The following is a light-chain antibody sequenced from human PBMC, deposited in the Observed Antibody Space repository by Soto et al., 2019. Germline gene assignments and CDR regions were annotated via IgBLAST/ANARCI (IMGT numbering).Light chain of an antibody. CDR3: QQGTDWPPGT. CDR1: QSVSTF. Sequence: EVVVTQSPATLSLSQGERATLSCRASQSVSTFLAWYQHKPGQAPRHLIYDASNRATGIPDRFRGSGSGTDFTLTISSLEPEDFALYYWQQGTDWPPGTFGQGTKVDI. CDR2: DAS. V-gene: IGKV3-11*01. J-gene: IGKJ1*01.